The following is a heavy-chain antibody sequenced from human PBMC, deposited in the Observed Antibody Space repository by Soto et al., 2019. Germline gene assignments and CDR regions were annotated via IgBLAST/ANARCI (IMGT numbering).Heavy chain of an antibody. D-gene: IGHD3-16*01. Sequence: EVHLLESGGGLVQPGGSLRLSCAASGFAFSDYAMTWVRQAPGKGLEWVSDISDGDGATHYADSVKGRFTISRDDSKNTLYLQMDSLRAEDAAVYYCAKGRTFFDFWGQGNLVTVSS. CDR1: GFAFSDYA. V-gene: IGHV3-23*01. CDR2: ISDGDGAT. CDR3: AKGRTFFDF. J-gene: IGHJ4*02.